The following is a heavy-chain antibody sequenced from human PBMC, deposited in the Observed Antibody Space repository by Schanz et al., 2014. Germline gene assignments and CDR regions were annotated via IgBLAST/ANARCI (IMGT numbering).Heavy chain of an antibody. D-gene: IGHD6-6*01. Sequence: DVQLLESGGGLVQPGGSLSLSCAASAFALNNYDMTWVRQAPGKGLEWVSCIRGSGGSTLYADSVQGRFTISRDDSKNMLYLQMNSLRAEDTAVYYCAKVWKDHRIAGRPGWSDGMDVWGQGTTVTVSS. CDR1: AFALNNYD. CDR2: IRGSGGST. V-gene: IGHV3-23*01. J-gene: IGHJ6*02. CDR3: AKVWKDHRIAGRPGWSDGMDV.